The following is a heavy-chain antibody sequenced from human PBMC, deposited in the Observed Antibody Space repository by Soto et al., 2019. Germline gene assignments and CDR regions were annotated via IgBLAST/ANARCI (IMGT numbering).Heavy chain of an antibody. CDR3: TRHVSSGWFDP. D-gene: IGHD6-6*01. CDR1: GFTFSGSA. V-gene: IGHV3-73*01. Sequence: GGSLRLSCAASGFTFSGSAMHWVRQASGKGLEWVGRIRSKANSYATAYAASVKGRFTISRDDSKSTAYLQMNSLKTEDTAVYYCTRHVSSGWFDPWGQGTLVTVSS. J-gene: IGHJ5*02. CDR2: IRSKANSYAT.